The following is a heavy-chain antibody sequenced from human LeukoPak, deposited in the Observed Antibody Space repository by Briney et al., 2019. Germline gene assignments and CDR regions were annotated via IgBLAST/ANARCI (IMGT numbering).Heavy chain of an antibody. J-gene: IGHJ4*02. CDR1: GFTFSNFA. Sequence: GGSLRLSGTASGFTFSNFAMTWVRQAPGKGLEWVSSISSTGGSTYSTDSVKGRFTISRDSSENTLYLQMNSLRAEDTAVYHCARVRSGSYGGVDYWGQGALVTVSS. CDR2: ISSTGGST. D-gene: IGHD1-26*01. CDR3: ARVRSGSYGGVDY. V-gene: IGHV3-23*01.